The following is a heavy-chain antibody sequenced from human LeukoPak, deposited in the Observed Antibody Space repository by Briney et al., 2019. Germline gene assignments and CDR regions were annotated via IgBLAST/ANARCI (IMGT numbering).Heavy chain of an antibody. CDR3: ARDVHLAAAGREYFQH. CDR1: GFTFSSYS. Sequence: GGSLRLSCAASGFTFSSYSMNWVRQAPGKGLEWVSSISSSSSYIYYADSVKGRFTISRDNAKNSLYLQMNSLRAEDTAVYYCARDVHLAAAGREYFQHWGQGTLVTVSS. D-gene: IGHD6-13*01. CDR2: ISSSSSYI. V-gene: IGHV3-21*01. J-gene: IGHJ1*01.